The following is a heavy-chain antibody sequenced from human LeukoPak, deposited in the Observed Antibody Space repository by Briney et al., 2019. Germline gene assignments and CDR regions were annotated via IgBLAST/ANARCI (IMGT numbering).Heavy chain of an antibody. CDR3: ARIGSDDTALDY. V-gene: IGHV4-28*01. Sequence: MPSETLSLTCAVSGYSISSSNWWGWIRQPPGKGLEWIGYIYYSGSTYYNPSLKSRVTMSVDTSKNQFSLKLSPVTAVDTAVYYCARIGSDDTALDYWGQGTLVTVSS. CDR2: IYYSGST. CDR1: GYSISSSNW. D-gene: IGHD5-18*01. J-gene: IGHJ4*02.